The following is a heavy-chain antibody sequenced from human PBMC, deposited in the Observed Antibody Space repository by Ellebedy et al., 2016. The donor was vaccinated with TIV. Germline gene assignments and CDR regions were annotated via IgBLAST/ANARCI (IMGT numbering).Heavy chain of an antibody. J-gene: IGHJ4*02. CDR3: ARELLLVY. V-gene: IGHV3-48*02. Sequence: GESLKISXAASGFTFSSYSMNWVRQAPGKGLEWVSYISSSSSTIYYADSVKGRFTISRDNAKNSLYLQMNSLRDEDTALYYCARELLLVYWGQGTLVTVSS. CDR2: ISSSSSTI. CDR1: GFTFSSYS. D-gene: IGHD3-22*01.